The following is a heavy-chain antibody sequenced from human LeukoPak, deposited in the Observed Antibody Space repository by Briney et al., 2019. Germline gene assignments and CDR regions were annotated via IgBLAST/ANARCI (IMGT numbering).Heavy chain of an antibody. J-gene: IGHJ4*02. Sequence: GRSLTLSCAASGFTFSSFGMHWVRQAPGKGLEWVAVIWYDASNKYYADSVKGRFTISRDNSKNTLFLQMNSLRDDDTAVYYCAKDGRGYYYDSSAYLEYWGQGTLVTVSS. V-gene: IGHV3-33*06. D-gene: IGHD3-22*01. CDR3: AKDGRGYYYDSSAYLEY. CDR1: GFTFSSFG. CDR2: IWYDASNK.